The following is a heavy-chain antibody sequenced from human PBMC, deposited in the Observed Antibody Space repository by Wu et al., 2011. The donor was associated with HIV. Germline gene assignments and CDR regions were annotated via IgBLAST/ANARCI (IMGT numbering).Heavy chain of an antibody. J-gene: IGHJ6*02. CDR3: ARDKISMVRGVIGHYYGMDV. CDR1: GYTFSNYG. V-gene: IGHV1-18*01. CDR2: ISAYNDNT. D-gene: IGHD3-10*01. Sequence: QVQLVQSGAEVKKSGASVKVSCKASGYTFSNYGISWVRQAPGQGLEWMGWISAYNDNTNYARKFQGRVTMTTDTSTNTAYMDLRSLRSDDTAVYYCARDKISMVRGVIGHYYGMDVWGQGTTVTGLL.